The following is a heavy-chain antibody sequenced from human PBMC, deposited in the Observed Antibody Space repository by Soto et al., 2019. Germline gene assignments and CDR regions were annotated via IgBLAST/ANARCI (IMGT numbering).Heavy chain of an antibody. D-gene: IGHD2-15*01. Sequence: DVQLLESGGGLVQPEGSLRLSCAASGFTFSSYAMGWVRQGPGKGLEWVAVVSIGGSTHYEDSVRGRFTISRDNSKNTLSLQMNSLTAEDTAVYFCAKRRGAGGHFDYGGQGALVTVSS. CDR3: AKRRGAGGHFDY. V-gene: IGHV3-23*01. J-gene: IGHJ4*02. CDR1: GFTFSSYA. CDR2: VSIGGST.